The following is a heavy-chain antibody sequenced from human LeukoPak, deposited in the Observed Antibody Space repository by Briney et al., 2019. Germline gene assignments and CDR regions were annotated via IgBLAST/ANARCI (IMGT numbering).Heavy chain of an antibody. D-gene: IGHD1-20*01. CDR2: IKQDGSEK. CDR1: GFTFSRYW. J-gene: IGHJ4*02. V-gene: IGHV3-7*01. Sequence: GGSLRLSCAASGFTFSRYWMSWVRLAPGKGLEWVANIKQDGSEKYYVDSVKGRFTISRDNAKNSLYLQMNSLRAEDTAVYYCARLLVYNSGGEAFDHWGQGTLVTVSS. CDR3: ARLLVYNSGGEAFDH.